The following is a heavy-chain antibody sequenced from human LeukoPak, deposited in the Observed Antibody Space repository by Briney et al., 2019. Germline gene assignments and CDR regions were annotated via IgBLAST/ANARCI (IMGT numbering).Heavy chain of an antibody. CDR3: ARERPVVVAATGAFDI. J-gene: IGHJ3*02. V-gene: IGHV1-8*01. CDR1: GYTFTSYD. Sequence: GASVKVFCKASGYTFTSYDINWVRQATGQGLEWMGWMNPNSGNTGYAQKFQGRVTMTRNTSISTAYMELSSLRSEDTAVYYCARERPVVVAATGAFDIWGQGTMVTVSS. CDR2: MNPNSGNT. D-gene: IGHD2-15*01.